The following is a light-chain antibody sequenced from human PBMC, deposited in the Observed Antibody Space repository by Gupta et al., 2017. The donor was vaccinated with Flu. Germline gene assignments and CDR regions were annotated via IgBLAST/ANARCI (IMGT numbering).Light chain of an antibody. J-gene: IGLJ3*02. CDR1: SYNIGSYY. CDR2: RDG. CDR3: AAWDDSLSGNCV. V-gene: IGLV1-47*01. Sequence: QSVLTQPPSASGTPGQRVTISCSGSSYNIGSYYVYWYQQLPGTAPKLLIYRDGQRPSGVPDRFSGSKSGTSASLAISGLRSEDEADYYCAAWDDSLSGNCVFGGGTKLTVL.